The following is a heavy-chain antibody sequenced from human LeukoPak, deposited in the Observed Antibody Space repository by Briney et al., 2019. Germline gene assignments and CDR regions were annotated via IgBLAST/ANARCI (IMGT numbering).Heavy chain of an antibody. CDR1: GGSISSHY. CDR3: ARHGGTYSYGSGSLTTFDY. V-gene: IGHV4-59*08. Sequence: SETLSLTCIVSGGSISSHYWSWIRQTPGKGLEYIGYIYYSGSTDYNPSLKSRVTISLDTSKNQFSLKLSSVTAADTAVYYCARHGGTYSYGSGSLTTFDYWGQGTLVTVSS. D-gene: IGHD3-10*01. J-gene: IGHJ4*02. CDR2: IYYSGST.